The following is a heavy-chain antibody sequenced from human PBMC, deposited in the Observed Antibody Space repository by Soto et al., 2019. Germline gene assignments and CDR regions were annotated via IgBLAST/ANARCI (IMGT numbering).Heavy chain of an antibody. J-gene: IGHJ4*02. Sequence: PGGSLRLSCATSGFTFSSYAMTWVRQAPGKGLEWVSAISGSGGSTYFADSMKGRFTISRDNSKNTLYLQMNSLRAEDTAVYYCARIQLWRSIDYWGKGTLVTVSS. CDR2: ISGSGGST. V-gene: IGHV3-23*01. CDR1: GFTFSSYA. CDR3: ARIQLWRSIDY. D-gene: IGHD5-18*01.